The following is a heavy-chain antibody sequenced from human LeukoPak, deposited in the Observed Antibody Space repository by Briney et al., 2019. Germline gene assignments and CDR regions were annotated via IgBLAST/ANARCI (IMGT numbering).Heavy chain of an antibody. CDR1: GGSISSYY. J-gene: IGHJ4*02. CDR2: IYTSGST. V-gene: IGHV4-4*07. D-gene: IGHD5-18*01. Sequence: PSETLSLTCTVSGGSISSYYWSWLRQPAGKGLEWIGRIYTSGSTNYNPSLKSRVTMSVDTSKNQFSLKLSSVTAADTAVYYCASSGLVYSYGYDYWGQGTLVTVSS. CDR3: ASSGLVYSYGYDY.